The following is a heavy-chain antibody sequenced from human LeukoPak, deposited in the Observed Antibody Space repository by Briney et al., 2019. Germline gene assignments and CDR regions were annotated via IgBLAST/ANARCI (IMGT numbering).Heavy chain of an antibody. CDR1: GYTFTGYY. J-gene: IGHJ4*02. D-gene: IGHD4-17*01. CDR2: INPNSGGT. CDR3: ARGHDYGDYFFDY. Sequence: ASVKVSCKASGYTFTGYYMHWVRQAPGQGLEWMGWINPNSGGTNYAQKFQGRVTMTRDTSISTAYMELSRLRSDDTAVYYCARGHDYGDYFFDYWSQGTLVTVSS. V-gene: IGHV1-2*02.